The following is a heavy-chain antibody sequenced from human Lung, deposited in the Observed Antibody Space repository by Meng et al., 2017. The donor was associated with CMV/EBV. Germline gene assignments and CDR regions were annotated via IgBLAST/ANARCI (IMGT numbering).Heavy chain of an antibody. D-gene: IGHD2-2*01. Sequence: SCAASGFTFSSYAMHWVRQAPGKGLEWVAVISYDGSNKYYADSVKGRFTISRDNSKNTLYLQMNSLRAEDTAVYYCARLGVVVPAAQTPAFDIWGQGTXVTVSS. CDR3: ARLGVVVPAAQTPAFDI. V-gene: IGHV3-30*04. J-gene: IGHJ3*02. CDR2: ISYDGSNK. CDR1: GFTFSSYA.